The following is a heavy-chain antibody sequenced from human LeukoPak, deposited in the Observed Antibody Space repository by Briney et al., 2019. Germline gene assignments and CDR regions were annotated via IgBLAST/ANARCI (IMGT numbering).Heavy chain of an antibody. CDR1: GFAFSSYW. Sequence: PGGSLRLSCAASGFAFSSYWMSWVRQAPGKGLEWVANIKEDGREKYYVDSVKGRFTISRDNAKNSLYLQMNSLRAEDTAVYYCARDPPRCSGGSCYLDYWGQGTLVTVSS. CDR3: ARDPPRCSGGSCYLDY. CDR2: IKEDGREK. D-gene: IGHD2-15*01. J-gene: IGHJ4*02. V-gene: IGHV3-7*01.